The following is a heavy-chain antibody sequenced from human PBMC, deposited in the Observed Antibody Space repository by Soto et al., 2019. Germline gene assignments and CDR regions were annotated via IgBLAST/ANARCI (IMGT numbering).Heavy chain of an antibody. CDR1: GFTFSSYS. D-gene: IGHD1-20*01. J-gene: IGHJ3*02. V-gene: IGHV3-21*04. CDR3: VKDRMAYNSVWDPFDI. Sequence: GGSLRLSCAASGFTFSSYSMNWVRQAPGKGLEWVSSISSSSYIYYADSVKGRFTISRDDSKNTLILQMNSLRAEDTAVYYCVKDRMAYNSVWDPFDIWGQGTMVTVSS. CDR2: ISSSSYI.